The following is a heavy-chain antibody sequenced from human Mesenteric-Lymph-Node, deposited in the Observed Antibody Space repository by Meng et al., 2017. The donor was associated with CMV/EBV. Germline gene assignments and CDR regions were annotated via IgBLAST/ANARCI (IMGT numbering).Heavy chain of an antibody. CDR3: AYGYTYGTIDY. D-gene: IGHD5-18*01. CDR1: GGTFSSYA. J-gene: IGHJ4*02. Sequence: SVKVSCKSSGGTFSSYAISWVRQAPGQGLEWMGGTIPIFGTANYAQKFQGRVTITTDESTSTAYMELSRLRSEDTAVYYCAYGYTYGTIDYWGQGTLVTVSS. CDR2: TIPIFGTA. V-gene: IGHV1-69*05.